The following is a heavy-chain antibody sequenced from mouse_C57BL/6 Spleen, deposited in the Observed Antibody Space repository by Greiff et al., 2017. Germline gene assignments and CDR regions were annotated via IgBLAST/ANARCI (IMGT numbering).Heavy chain of an antibody. CDR2: ISDGGSYT. J-gene: IGHJ3*01. V-gene: IGHV5-4*03. D-gene: IGHD4-1*01. Sequence: EVKVVVSGGGLVKPGGSLKLSCAASGFTFSSYAMSWVRQTPEKRLEWVATISDGGSYTYYPDNVKGRFTISRDNAKNNLYLQMSHLKSEDTAMYYCARSGTSAWFAYWGQGTLVTVSA. CDR3: ARSGTSAWFAY. CDR1: GFTFSSYA.